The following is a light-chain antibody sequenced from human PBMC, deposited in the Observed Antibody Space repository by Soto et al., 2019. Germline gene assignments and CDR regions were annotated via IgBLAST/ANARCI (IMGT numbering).Light chain of an antibody. CDR1: QSVSSSY. Sequence: EIVLTQSPGTLSLSPGERATLSCRASQSVSSSYLAWYQHKPGQAPRLLIYGASSRATGIPDRFSGSGSGTGFPLTISKLEPEEFAVYYCQPYGCSPQTFRQGTKLEIK. CDR3: QPYGCSPQT. CDR2: GAS. V-gene: IGKV3-20*01. J-gene: IGKJ2*01.